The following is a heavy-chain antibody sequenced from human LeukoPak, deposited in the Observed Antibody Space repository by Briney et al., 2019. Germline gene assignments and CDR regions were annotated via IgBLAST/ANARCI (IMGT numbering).Heavy chain of an antibody. CDR3: ASHGSSGHDPLT. CDR2: IYYTGST. V-gene: IGHV4-59*08. D-gene: IGHD5-12*01. J-gene: IGHJ4*01. Sequence: PSETLSLTCTVSGDSIRSYYWNWIRRPPGKGLEWIGYIYYTGSTSYNPSLKSRVTISLDTSKSQFSLRLTSVTAADKAVYYCASHGSSGHDPLTWGQGTLVTVSS. CDR1: GDSIRSYY.